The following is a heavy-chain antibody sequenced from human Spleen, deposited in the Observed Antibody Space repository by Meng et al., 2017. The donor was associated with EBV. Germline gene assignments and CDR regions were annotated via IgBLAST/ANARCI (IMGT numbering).Heavy chain of an antibody. V-gene: IGHV4-34*01. Sequence: VQLQQWGAGLLKPSETLSLTCAVYGGSFSGYYWSWIRQPPGKELEWIGESNHSGSTNYNPSLKSRVTISVDTSKNQFSLRLSSVTAADTAVYYCAKGRIVTRSPWFDPWGRGTLVTVSS. D-gene: IGHD6-6*01. CDR3: AKGRIVTRSPWFDP. CDR2: SNHSGST. CDR1: GGSFSGYY. J-gene: IGHJ5*02.